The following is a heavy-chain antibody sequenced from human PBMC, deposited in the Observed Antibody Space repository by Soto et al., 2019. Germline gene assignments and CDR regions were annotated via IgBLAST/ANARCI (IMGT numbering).Heavy chain of an antibody. CDR1: GFTFSTYG. V-gene: IGHV3-30*18. Sequence: QVQLVESGGGVVQTGRSLRLSCAASGFTFSTYGMHWVRQAPGKGLEWVAVMSYDGNNKYYADSVKGRFTISRDNSQTTMFRQMNSLRAADTDVYYCAKDHLPSTVTTPGYWGQGTVVNVSS. D-gene: IGHD4-17*01. CDR3: AKDHLPSTVTTPGY. CDR2: MSYDGNNK. J-gene: IGHJ4*02.